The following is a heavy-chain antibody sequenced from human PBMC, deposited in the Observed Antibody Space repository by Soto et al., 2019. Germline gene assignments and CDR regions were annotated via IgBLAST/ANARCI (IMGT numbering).Heavy chain of an antibody. Sequence: PGGSLRLSCAASGFTFSSYAMSWVRQAPGKGLEWVSAISGSGGSTYYADSVKGRFTISRDNSKNTLYLQMNSLRAEDTAVFYCANPCYIQCYHYYMDVWGKGTTVTVSS. CDR1: GFTFSSYA. D-gene: IGHD2-2*02. CDR3: ANPCYIQCYHYYMDV. J-gene: IGHJ6*03. CDR2: ISGSGGST. V-gene: IGHV3-23*01.